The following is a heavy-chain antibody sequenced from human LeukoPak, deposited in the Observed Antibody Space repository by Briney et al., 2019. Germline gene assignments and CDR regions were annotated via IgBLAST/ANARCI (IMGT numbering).Heavy chain of an antibody. CDR1: GFTFSSYA. CDR2: ISGSGGST. V-gene: IGHV3-23*01. CDR3: AKGDGNWGKFYFDY. D-gene: IGHD7-27*01. J-gene: IGHJ4*02. Sequence: GGSLRLSCAASGFTFSSYAMNWVRQAPGEGLAWVSVISGSGGSTFYADSVKGRFTISRDNSKNTLYLQMNSLRAEDTAVYYCAKGDGNWGKFYFDYWGQGALVTVSS.